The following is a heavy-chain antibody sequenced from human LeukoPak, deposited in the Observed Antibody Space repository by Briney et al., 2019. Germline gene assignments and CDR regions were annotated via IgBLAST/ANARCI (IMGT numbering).Heavy chain of an antibody. J-gene: IGHJ5*02. CDR2: ISSSSSYI. CDR1: GFTFSSYS. D-gene: IGHD6-13*01. CDR3: ARDSSSGFDP. V-gene: IGHV3-21*01. Sequence: GGSLRLSCAASGFTFSSYSMNWVRQAPGKGLEWVSSISSSSSYIYYADSMKGRFTISRDNAKNSLYLQMNSLRAEDTAVYYCARDSSSGFDPWGQGTLVTVSS.